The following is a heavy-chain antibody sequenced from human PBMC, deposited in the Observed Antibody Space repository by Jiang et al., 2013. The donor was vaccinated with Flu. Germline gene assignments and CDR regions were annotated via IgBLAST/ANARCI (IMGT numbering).Heavy chain of an antibody. D-gene: IGHD6-19*01. CDR1: GYTFTSYG. V-gene: IGHV1-8*01. J-gene: IGHJ4*02. CDR2: MNPMNGNT. Sequence: GAEVKKPGASVKVSCKASGYTFTSYGINWVRQATGQGLEWMGWMNPMNGNTGYAQNFQGRLTMTRDTSISTAYMELGSLRSEDTAVYYCARGKDMEVAAFWGQGTLVTVSS. CDR3: ARGKDMEVAAF.